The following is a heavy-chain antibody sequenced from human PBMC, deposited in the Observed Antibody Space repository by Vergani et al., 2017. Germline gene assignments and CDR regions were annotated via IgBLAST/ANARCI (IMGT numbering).Heavy chain of an antibody. V-gene: IGHV5-51*01. CDR1: ESSFTSNQ. D-gene: IGHD2-21*01. Sequence: EVMLVQPGAEVKKPGESLKISCKYSESSFTSNQIAWVRQMSGKGLQWMGNINPIDSKIAYSPSFEGQFIMSVDKSITTAYLQWRSLKASDTAIYYCTRHGPCGDGACLHFDHWGQGTQVTVSS. J-gene: IGHJ4*02. CDR3: TRHGPCGDGACLHFDH. CDR2: INPIDSKI.